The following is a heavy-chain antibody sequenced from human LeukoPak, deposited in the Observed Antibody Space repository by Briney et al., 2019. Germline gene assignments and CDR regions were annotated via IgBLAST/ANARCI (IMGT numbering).Heavy chain of an antibody. J-gene: IGHJ1*01. CDR3: ARGGWYPESFQH. D-gene: IGHD6-19*01. CDR2: IYYSGST. V-gene: IGHV4-59*01. Sequence: SETLSVTRTVSGGSISSYYWHCMRQPPGKGLEWIGYIYYSGSTNYNPSLKSRVTISVDTSKNQFSLKLSSVTAADTAVYYCARGGWYPESFQHWGQGALVTVSS. CDR1: GGSISSYY.